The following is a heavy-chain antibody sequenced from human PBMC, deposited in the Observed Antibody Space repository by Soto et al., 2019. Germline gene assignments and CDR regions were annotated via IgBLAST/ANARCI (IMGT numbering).Heavy chain of an antibody. J-gene: IGHJ4*02. CDR1: GASISSGDNY. Sequence: QVQLQESGPGLVKPSQTLSLTCTVSGASISSGDNYWSWIRQSPGKGLEWIGFIHDSGITDFTPSLSRRVSISLDTSKNQFSLSLISVTAADTAVYYCARGRGFRCGFYFDGYWGQGTLVTVSS. CDR3: ARGRGFRCGFYFDGY. D-gene: IGHD3-22*01. CDR2: IHDSGIT. V-gene: IGHV4-30-4*01.